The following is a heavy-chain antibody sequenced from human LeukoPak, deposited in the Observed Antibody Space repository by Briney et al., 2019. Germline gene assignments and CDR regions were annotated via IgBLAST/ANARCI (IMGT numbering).Heavy chain of an antibody. Sequence: KPGGSLRLSCAASGFTFSSAWMSWVRQAPAKGLEWVGRIKNKGDGGTIDYAAPVKGRLTISRDDSKNTLYLQMNSLKTEDTAVYYCTTVIVDGGCWGQGTLVTVSS. CDR1: GFTFSSAW. CDR2: IKNKGDGGTI. CDR3: TTVIVDGGC. V-gene: IGHV3-15*01. D-gene: IGHD3-22*01. J-gene: IGHJ4*02.